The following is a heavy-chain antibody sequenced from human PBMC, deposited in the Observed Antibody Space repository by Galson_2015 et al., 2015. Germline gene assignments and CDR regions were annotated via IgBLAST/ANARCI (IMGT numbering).Heavy chain of an antibody. Sequence: SLRLSCAASGFTFSSYAMHWVRQAPGKGLEWVAVISYDGSNKYYADSVKGRFTISRDNSKNTLYLQMNSLRAEDTAVYYCAKGRVVAVPAAMFFDYWGQGTLVPVSS. CDR2: ISYDGSNK. J-gene: IGHJ4*02. CDR1: GFTFSSYA. V-gene: IGHV3-30*04. CDR3: AKGRVVAVPAAMFFDY. D-gene: IGHD2-2*01.